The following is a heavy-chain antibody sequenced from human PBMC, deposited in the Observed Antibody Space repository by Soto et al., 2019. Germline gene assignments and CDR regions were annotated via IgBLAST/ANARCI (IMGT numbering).Heavy chain of an antibody. Sequence: QVQLVQSGAEVKKPGASVKVSCKASGYTFTNYGISWVRQAPGQGLEWMGWINTYNGNTNYAQRLQGRVTMTADRSTSTAYMELRSLRSDDTAVYYCARERGNYRYFDYWGQGTLVTVSS. CDR3: ARERGNYRYFDY. D-gene: IGHD3-16*02. V-gene: IGHV1-18*01. J-gene: IGHJ4*02. CDR2: INTYNGNT. CDR1: GYTFTNYG.